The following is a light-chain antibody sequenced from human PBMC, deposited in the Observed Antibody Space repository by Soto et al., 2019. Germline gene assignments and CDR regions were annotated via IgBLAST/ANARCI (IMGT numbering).Light chain of an antibody. CDR1: QTISTW. CDR2: DAS. J-gene: IGKJ1*01. V-gene: IGKV1-5*01. CDR3: QQYTNTNNTWM. Sequence: DIQVPQSPPTLSASVGYRVTITCRASQTISTWMAWYQQKPGKAPKLLVYDASTLQSGVASRVSGSGSGLECPLIISGLQPDDSATYYWQQYTNTNNTWMFGQGTKVEI.